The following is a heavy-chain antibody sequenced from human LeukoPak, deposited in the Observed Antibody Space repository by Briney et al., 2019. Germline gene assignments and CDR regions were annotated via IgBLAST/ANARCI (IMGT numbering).Heavy chain of an antibody. Sequence: KPSETLSPTCAVHGGAFSGYFWSWIRQPPGKGLEWIGEINHSGSTNYNPSLKSRVTISVDTSKNQFSLKLSSVTAADTAVYYCARGPRYYDFWSGYQNWFDPWGQGTLVTVSS. CDR1: GGAFSGYF. D-gene: IGHD3-3*01. J-gene: IGHJ5*02. CDR2: INHSGST. CDR3: ARGPRYYDFWSGYQNWFDP. V-gene: IGHV4-34*01.